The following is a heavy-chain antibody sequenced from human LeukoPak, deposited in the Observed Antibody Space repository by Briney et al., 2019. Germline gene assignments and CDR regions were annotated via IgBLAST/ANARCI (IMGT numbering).Heavy chain of an antibody. D-gene: IGHD6-13*01. V-gene: IGHV1-69*04. CDR3: ASSSSSWFDAFDI. J-gene: IGHJ3*02. Sequence: SVKVSCKASGGTFSSYAISWVRQAPGQELEWMGRIIPILGIANYAQKFQGRVTITADKSTSTAYMELSSLRSEDTAVYYCASSSSSWFDAFDIWGQGTMVTVSS. CDR1: GGTFSSYA. CDR2: IIPILGIA.